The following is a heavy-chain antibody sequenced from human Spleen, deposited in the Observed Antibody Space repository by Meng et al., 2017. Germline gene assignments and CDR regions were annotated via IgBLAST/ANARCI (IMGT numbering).Heavy chain of an antibody. D-gene: IGHD4-11*01. J-gene: IGHJ4*02. CDR2: INHSGST. V-gene: IGHV4-34*01. Sequence: QVQLQQRGARPLKPSTPMCITFVFSAGSFSDYYWSWIRQPPGKGLEWIGEINHSGSTNYNPSIESRATISVDTSQNNLSLKMSSVTAAESAVYYCARGPTTMAHDFDYWGQGTLVTVSS. CDR1: AGSFSDYY. CDR3: ARGPTTMAHDFDY.